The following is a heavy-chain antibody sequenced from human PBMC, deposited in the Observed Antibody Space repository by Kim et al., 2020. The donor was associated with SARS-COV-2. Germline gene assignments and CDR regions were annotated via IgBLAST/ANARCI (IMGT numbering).Heavy chain of an antibody. Sequence: SETLSLTCTVSGGSISSSSYYWGWIRQPPGKGLEWIGSIYYSGSTYYNPSLKSRVTISVDTSKNQFSLKLSSVTAADTAVYYCARHYSPYIAVAAFDIWGRGTIVTVSS. D-gene: IGHD6-19*01. CDR2: IYYSGST. J-gene: IGHJ3*02. CDR3: ARHYSPYIAVAAFDI. V-gene: IGHV4-39*01. CDR1: GGSISSSSYY.